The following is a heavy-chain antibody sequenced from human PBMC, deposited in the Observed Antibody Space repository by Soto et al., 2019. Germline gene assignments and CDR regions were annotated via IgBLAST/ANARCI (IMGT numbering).Heavy chain of an antibody. J-gene: IGHJ4*02. Sequence: GGSLRLSCAASGFTFSNYAMNWVRQAPGKGLEWVSAISADGAGTYYADSVKGRFTISRDNSKNTLSLQMNSLRAEDTAIFYCARISSSSCTDYWGQGTLVTVSS. D-gene: IGHD6-13*01. CDR3: ARISSSSCTDY. V-gene: IGHV3-23*01. CDR2: ISADGAGT. CDR1: GFTFSNYA.